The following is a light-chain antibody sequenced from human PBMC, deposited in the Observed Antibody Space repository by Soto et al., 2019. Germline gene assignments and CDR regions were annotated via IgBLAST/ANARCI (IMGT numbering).Light chain of an antibody. CDR2: NAS. CDR1: QIISSW. J-gene: IGKJ1*01. V-gene: IGKV1-5*01. Sequence: DIQMTQSPSTLSASVGDRVTITCRASQIISSWLAWYQQKPGKAPKLLIYNASSLESGVPSRFSGSGSGTEFTLTISSLQPDDFATYYCQQYNSYSTFGPATFGQGTKVDNK. CDR3: QQYNSYSTFGPAT.